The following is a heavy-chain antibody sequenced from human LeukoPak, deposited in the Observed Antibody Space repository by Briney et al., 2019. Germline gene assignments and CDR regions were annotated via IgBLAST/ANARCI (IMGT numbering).Heavy chain of an antibody. D-gene: IGHD4-17*01. CDR1: GFTFSSYS. J-gene: IGHJ4*02. CDR2: ISSSSYI. CDR3: ARPEAYGDYG. V-gene: IGHV3-21*01. Sequence: PGGSLRLSCAASGFTFSSYSMNWVRQAPGKGLEWVSSISSSSYIYYADSVKGRFTISRDNDKNSLYLQMNSLRAEDTAVYYCARPEAYGDYGWGQGTLVTVSS.